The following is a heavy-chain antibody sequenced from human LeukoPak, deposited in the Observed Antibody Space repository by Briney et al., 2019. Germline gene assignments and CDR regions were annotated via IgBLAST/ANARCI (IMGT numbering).Heavy chain of an antibody. V-gene: IGHV4-31*03. CDR3: ARGQWLPRWIDY. CDR2: IYYSGST. D-gene: IGHD6-19*01. J-gene: IGHJ4*02. Sequence: SQTLSLTCTVSGGSISSGGYYWSWIRQHPGKGLEWIGYIYYSGSTNYNPSLKSRVTISVDTSKNQFSLKLSSVTAADTAVYYCARGQWLPRWIDYWGQGTLVTVSS. CDR1: GGSISSGGYY.